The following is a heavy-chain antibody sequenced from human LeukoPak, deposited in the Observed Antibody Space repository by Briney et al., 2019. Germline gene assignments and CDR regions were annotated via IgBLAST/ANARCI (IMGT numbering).Heavy chain of an antibody. CDR3: ARRNLGIGFDS. J-gene: IGHJ4*02. D-gene: IGHD7-27*01. Sequence: GGSLRLSCAASGFTFSSYWMTWVGQAPGKGLEGVANINQDGSEKYYVDSVNGRFTISRDNAKNSLYLQMNSLRAEDTAVYYCARRNLGIGFDSWGQGTLVTVSS. CDR2: INQDGSEK. CDR1: GFTFSSYW. V-gene: IGHV3-7*02.